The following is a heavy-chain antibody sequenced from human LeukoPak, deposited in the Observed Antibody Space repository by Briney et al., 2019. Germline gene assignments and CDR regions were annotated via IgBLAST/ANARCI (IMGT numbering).Heavy chain of an antibody. CDR3: AREGNWGSGAAEALFDY. D-gene: IGHD7-27*01. J-gene: IGHJ4*02. CDR2: IIPILGIA. CDR1: GGTFSSYA. Sequence: ASVKVSCKASGGTFSSYAISWVRQAPGQGLEWMGRIIPILGIANYAQKFQGRVTITADKSTSTAYMELSSLRSEDTAVYYCAREGNWGSGAAEALFDYWGQGTLVTVSS. V-gene: IGHV1-69*04.